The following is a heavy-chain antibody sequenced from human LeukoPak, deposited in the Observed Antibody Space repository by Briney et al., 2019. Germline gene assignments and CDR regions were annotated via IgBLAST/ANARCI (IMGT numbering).Heavy chain of an antibody. J-gene: IGHJ4*02. CDR1: GGSISGYY. CDR2: IGTSGDT. V-gene: IGHV3-53*01. CDR3: AKSRIVDRRGYFDY. D-gene: IGHD2-15*01. Sequence: ETLSLTCSVSGGSISGYYWSWIRQPPGKGLEWVSTIGTSGDTYYADSVKGRFTISRDDSKNTLYLQMHSLGAEDTAVYYCAKSRIVDRRGYFDYWGQGTLVTVSS.